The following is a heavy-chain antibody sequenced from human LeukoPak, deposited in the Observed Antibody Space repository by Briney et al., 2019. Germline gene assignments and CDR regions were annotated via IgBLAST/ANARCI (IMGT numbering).Heavy chain of an antibody. CDR3: ARADLNSSSWSGWFDP. CDR2: INAGNGNT. J-gene: IGHJ5*02. CDR1: GYSFNSYA. V-gene: IGHV1-3*01. D-gene: IGHD6-13*01. Sequence: GASVKVSCKASGYSFNSYAMHWVRQAPGQRLEWMGWINAGNGNTKYPQKFQGRVTITRDTSASTAYMELSSLRSEDTAVYYCARADLNSSSWSGWFDPWGQGTLVTVSS.